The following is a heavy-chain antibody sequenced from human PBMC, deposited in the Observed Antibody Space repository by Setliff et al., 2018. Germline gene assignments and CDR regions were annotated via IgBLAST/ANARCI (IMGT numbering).Heavy chain of an antibody. V-gene: IGHV1-8*03. J-gene: IGHJ3*02. D-gene: IGHD1-26*01. CDR2: LNPSSGNT. CDR1: GYSFTSND. Sequence: ASVKVSCKASGYSFTSNDINWVRQATGQGPEWMGWLNPSSGNTGYAPKFQGRVTITKSTSLSTAYMELSSLRSEDTAIYYCARAHSGSDFHDPFDIWGQGTMVTVSS. CDR3: ARAHSGSDFHDPFDI.